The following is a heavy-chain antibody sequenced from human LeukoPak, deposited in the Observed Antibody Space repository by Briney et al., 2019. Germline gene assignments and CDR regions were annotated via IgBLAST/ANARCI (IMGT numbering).Heavy chain of an antibody. J-gene: IGHJ4*02. Sequence: GGSLRLSCAASGFIFSSYAMSWVRQAPGEGLEWVSTISGSGGGTYYADSVKGRFTISRDNSKNTLYLQMNSLRAEDTAVYYCTKGTIWLPFDYWGQGTLVTVSS. V-gene: IGHV3-23*01. CDR2: ISGSGGGT. CDR1: GFIFSSYA. D-gene: IGHD5-18*01. CDR3: TKGTIWLPFDY.